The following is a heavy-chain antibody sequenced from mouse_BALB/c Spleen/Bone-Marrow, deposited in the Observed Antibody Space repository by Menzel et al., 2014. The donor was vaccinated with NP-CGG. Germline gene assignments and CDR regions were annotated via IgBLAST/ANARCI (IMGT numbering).Heavy chain of an antibody. V-gene: IGHV1S81*02. J-gene: IGHJ1*01. Sequence: VQLQESGAELVKPGASVKLSCKASGYTFTSYWMHWVKQRPGQGLEWIGEINPSNGRTNYNEKFKSKVTLTVDKSSSTAYMQLSSLTSEDSAVYYCARWAVRRPGYFDVWGAGTTVTVSS. D-gene: IGHD2-14*01. CDR1: GYTFTSYW. CDR2: INPSNGRT. CDR3: ARWAVRRPGYFDV.